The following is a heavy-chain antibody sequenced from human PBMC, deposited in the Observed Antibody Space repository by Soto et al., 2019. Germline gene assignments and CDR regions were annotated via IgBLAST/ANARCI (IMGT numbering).Heavy chain of an antibody. V-gene: IGHV3-21*01. CDR1: GFTFSSYS. D-gene: IGHD3-22*01. Sequence: EVQLVESGGGLVKPGGSLRLSCAASGFTFSSYSMNWVRQAPGKGLEWVSSISSSGSYIYYADSVKGRFTLSRDNAXXSLYLQMNSLRAEDTAVYYCARDGSYDSSGYYFDYWGQGTLVTVSS. CDR2: ISSSGSYI. CDR3: ARDGSYDSSGYYFDY. J-gene: IGHJ4*02.